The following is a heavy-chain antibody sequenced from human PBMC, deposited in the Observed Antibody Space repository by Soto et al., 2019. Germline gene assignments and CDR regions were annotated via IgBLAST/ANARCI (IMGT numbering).Heavy chain of an antibody. D-gene: IGHD6-19*01. V-gene: IGHV4-39*01. J-gene: IGHJ4*02. Sequence: PSETLSLTCTVSGGSISSTSYYWDWIRRPPGKGLEWIGSIYYSGSTYYNPSLKSRVTISVDTSKNQFSLKLSSVTAADTAVYYCARREAVAATAFIDYWGQGTLVTAPQ. CDR1: GGSISSTSYY. CDR2: IYYSGST. CDR3: ARREAVAATAFIDY.